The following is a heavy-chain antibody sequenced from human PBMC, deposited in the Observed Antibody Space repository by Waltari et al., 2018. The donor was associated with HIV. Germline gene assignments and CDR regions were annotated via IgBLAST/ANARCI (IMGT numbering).Heavy chain of an antibody. Sequence: QAQLGQSGPEVKKPGASVKVSCKASGYTFIDYDINWLRQVTGQGLEWMGWMNPHSGNTGLAQKFQGRVTISVDKSKNQFSLKLSSVTAADTAVYYCARAEYSSSSSQLAFAYWGQGTLVTVSS. V-gene: IGHV1-8*01. CDR2: MNPHSGNT. D-gene: IGHD6-6*01. J-gene: IGHJ4*02. CDR1: GYTFIDYD. CDR3: ARAEYSSSSSQLAFAY.